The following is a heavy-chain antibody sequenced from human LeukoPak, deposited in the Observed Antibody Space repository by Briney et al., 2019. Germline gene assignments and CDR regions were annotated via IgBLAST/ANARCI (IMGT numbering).Heavy chain of an antibody. D-gene: IGHD3-3*01. Sequence: ASVKVSCKASGYTFTGYYMHWVRQAPGQGLEWMGWINPNSGGTNYAQKFQGRVTMTRDTSISTAYMELSRLRSDDTAVYYCARDRKGDFWSGYTYYFDYWGQGTLVTVSS. CDR1: GYTFTGYY. CDR3: ARDRKGDFWSGYTYYFDY. J-gene: IGHJ4*02. CDR2: INPNSGGT. V-gene: IGHV1-2*02.